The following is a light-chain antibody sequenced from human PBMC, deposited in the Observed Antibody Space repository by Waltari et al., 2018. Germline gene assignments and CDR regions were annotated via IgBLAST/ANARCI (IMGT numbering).Light chain of an antibody. CDR3: QQYNTYSS. J-gene: IGKJ2*01. CDR2: KAS. CDR1: QSISNY. Sequence: DIQMTQSPSTQSASVGDRVTITCRASQSISNYLAWYQQKPGKAPNLLIYKASILKSGVSSRFSGSGSGTQFTLTISSLQPGDFATYFCQQYNTYSSFGQGTKLEIK. V-gene: IGKV1-5*03.